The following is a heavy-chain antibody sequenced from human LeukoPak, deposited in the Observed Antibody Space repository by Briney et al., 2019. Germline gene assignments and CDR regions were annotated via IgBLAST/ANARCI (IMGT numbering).Heavy chain of an antibody. D-gene: IGHD6-19*01. CDR1: GYTFTSYD. Sequence: ASVKVSCKASGYTFTSYDINWVRQATGQGLEWMGWMNPNSGNTGYAQKFQGRVTMTRNTSISTAYMELSSLRSEDTAVYYFARGRPGWARQVNWFDPWGHGTLVTVSS. V-gene: IGHV1-8*01. CDR2: MNPNSGNT. J-gene: IGHJ5*02. CDR3: ARGRPGWARQVNWFDP.